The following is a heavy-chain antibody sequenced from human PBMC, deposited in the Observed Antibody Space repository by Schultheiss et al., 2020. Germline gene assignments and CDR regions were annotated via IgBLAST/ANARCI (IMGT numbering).Heavy chain of an antibody. CDR1: GGSISNYYW. J-gene: IGHJ4*02. CDR3: ARIKIGSSWKNDY. Sequence: ETLSLTCTVSGGSISNYYWSWIRQHPGKGLEWLAHIFSNDEKSYSTSLKSRLTISKDTSKSQVVLTMTNMDPVDTATYYCARIKIGSSWKNDYWGQGTLVTVSS. CDR2: IFSNDEK. V-gene: IGHV2-26*01. D-gene: IGHD6-13*01.